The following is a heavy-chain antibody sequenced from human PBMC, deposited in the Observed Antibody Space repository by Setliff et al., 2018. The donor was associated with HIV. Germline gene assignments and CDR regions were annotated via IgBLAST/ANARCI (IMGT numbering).Heavy chain of an antibody. D-gene: IGHD4-17*01. CDR3: ARAAAGNTGPFDL. CDR1: GFSISSRYY. Sequence: SETLSLTCDVSGFSISSRYYWGWIRQSPGKGLEWMGNIYHTGSTNYNPSLKSRVTMSVDTSKNQFSLKLTSVTASDTAVYYCARAAAGNTGPFDLWGQGSPVTVSS. CDR2: IYHTGST. J-gene: IGHJ4*02. V-gene: IGHV4-38-2*01.